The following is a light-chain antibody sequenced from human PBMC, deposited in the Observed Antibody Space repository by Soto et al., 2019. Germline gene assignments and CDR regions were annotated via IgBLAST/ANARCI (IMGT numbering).Light chain of an antibody. V-gene: IGKV3-20*01. CDR2: GAS. J-gene: IGKJ1*01. Sequence: EIVLTQSPGTLSLSPGERATLSCRASQSVSSSYLTWYQQKPDQAPRLLIYGASSRATGIPDRFSGSGSGTDFTLTISRLEPEDFAVYYCQQYGDSPRTFGQGTRWIS. CDR3: QQYGDSPRT. CDR1: QSVSSSY.